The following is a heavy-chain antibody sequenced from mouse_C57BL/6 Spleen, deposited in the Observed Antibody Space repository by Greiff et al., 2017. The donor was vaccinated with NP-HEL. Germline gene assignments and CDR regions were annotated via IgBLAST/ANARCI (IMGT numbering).Heavy chain of an antibody. D-gene: IGHD4-1*01. CDR2: IDPETGGT. CDR3: TRSSWDKYFDY. CDR1: GYTFTDYE. Sequence: QVQLQQSGAELVRPGASVTLSCKASGYTFTDYEMHWVKQTPVHGLEWIGAIDPETGGTAYNQKFKGKAILTADKSSSTAYMELRSLTSEDSAVYYCTRSSWDKYFDYWGQGTTLTVSS. V-gene: IGHV1-15*01. J-gene: IGHJ2*01.